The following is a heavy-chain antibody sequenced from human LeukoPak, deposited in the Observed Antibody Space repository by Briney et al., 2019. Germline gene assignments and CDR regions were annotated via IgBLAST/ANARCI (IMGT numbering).Heavy chain of an antibody. Sequence: GGSLRLSCAASGFTVSSNYMSWVRQAPGKGLEWVSVIYSGGSTYYADSVKGRFTISRDNSKNTLYLQMNSLRAEDTAVYYCARTTQIFGVALGLDYYYYMDVWGKGTTVTVSS. D-gene: IGHD3-3*01. CDR1: GFTVSSNY. CDR3: ARTTQIFGVALGLDYYYYMDV. V-gene: IGHV3-53*01. J-gene: IGHJ6*03. CDR2: IYSGGST.